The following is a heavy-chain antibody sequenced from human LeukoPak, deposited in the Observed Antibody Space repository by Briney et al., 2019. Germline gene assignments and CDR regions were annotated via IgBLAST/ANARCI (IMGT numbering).Heavy chain of an antibody. D-gene: IGHD3-10*01. V-gene: IGHV4-61*02. CDR1: GGSISSGSYY. CDR2: IYTSGST. J-gene: IGHJ4*02. Sequence: SETLSLTCTVSGGSISSGSYYWSWIRQPAGKGLEWIGRIYTSGSTNYNPSLKSRVTISVDTSKNQFSLKLSSVTAADTAVYYCAAAEREEVRGVIKIPIDYWGQGTLVTVSS. CDR3: AAAEREEVRGVIKIPIDY.